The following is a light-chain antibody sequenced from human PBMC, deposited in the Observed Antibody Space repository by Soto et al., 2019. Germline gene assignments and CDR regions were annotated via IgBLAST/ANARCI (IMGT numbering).Light chain of an antibody. CDR1: QSVRSN. V-gene: IGKV3-15*01. Sequence: EVVMTQSPATLSVSPGERATLSCRASQSVRSNLVWYQQKPGQAPRLLIYDASTRATGIPARFSGSGSGAEFTLIFIRQHSEDPSLYFCPQCYNLPYTFGHGTKLEI. J-gene: IGKJ2*01. CDR2: DAS. CDR3: PQCYNLPYT.